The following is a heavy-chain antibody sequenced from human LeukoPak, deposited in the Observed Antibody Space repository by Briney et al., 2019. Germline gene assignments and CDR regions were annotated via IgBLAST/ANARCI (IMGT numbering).Heavy chain of an antibody. D-gene: IGHD2-15*01. J-gene: IGHJ3*02. CDR1: GYTFTSYY. CDR2: INPSGGST. V-gene: IGHV1-46*01. CDR3: AREDIVVVVAATFNDAFDI. Sequence: ASVKVSCKASGYTFTSYYMHWVRQAPGQGLEWMGIINPSGGSTSYAQKFQGRVTMTRDMSTSTVYMELSSLRSEDTAVYYCAREDIVVVVAATFNDAFDIWGQGTMVTVSS.